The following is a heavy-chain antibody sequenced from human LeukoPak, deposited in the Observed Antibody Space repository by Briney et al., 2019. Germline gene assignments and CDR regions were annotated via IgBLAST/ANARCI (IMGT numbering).Heavy chain of an antibody. D-gene: IGHD5-18*01. V-gene: IGHV3-23*01. CDR1: GFTFSSYG. Sequence: GGSLRLSCAASGFTFSSYGMSWVRQAPGKGLEWVSAISGSGGSTYYADSVKGRFTISRDNSKNTLYLQMNSLRAQDTAVYYCAKDEGYVDTAMVNYFDYWGQGTLVTVSS. J-gene: IGHJ4*02. CDR3: AKDEGYVDTAMVNYFDY. CDR2: ISGSGGST.